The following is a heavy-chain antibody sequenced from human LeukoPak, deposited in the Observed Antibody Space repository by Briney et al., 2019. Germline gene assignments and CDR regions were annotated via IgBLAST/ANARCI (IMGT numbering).Heavy chain of an antibody. CDR3: ARDRGDFYYDFWSGYPDY. D-gene: IGHD3-3*01. CDR2: INPSGGST. Sequence: ASVKVSCKASGYTFTSYYMHWVRQAPGQGLEWMGIINPSGGSTSYAQKFQGRVTMTRDTSISTAYMELSRLRSDDTAVYYCARDRGDFYYDFWSGYPDYWGQGTLVTVSS. V-gene: IGHV1-46*01. J-gene: IGHJ4*02. CDR1: GYTFTSYY.